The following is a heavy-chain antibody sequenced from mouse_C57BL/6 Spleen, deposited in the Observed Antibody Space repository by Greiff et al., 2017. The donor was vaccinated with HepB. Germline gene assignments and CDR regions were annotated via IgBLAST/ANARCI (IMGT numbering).Heavy chain of an antibody. V-gene: IGHV1-75*01. CDR1: GYTFTDYY. CDR2: IFPGSGST. D-gene: IGHD2-5*01. Sequence: VQLKESGPELVKPGASVKISCKASGYTFTDYYINWVKQRPGQGLEWIGWIFPGSGSTYYNEKFKGKATLTVDKSSSTAYMLLSSLTSEDSAVYVCARDGRYYSNYVGYFDYWGQGTTLTVSS. J-gene: IGHJ2*01. CDR3: ARDGRYYSNYVGYFDY.